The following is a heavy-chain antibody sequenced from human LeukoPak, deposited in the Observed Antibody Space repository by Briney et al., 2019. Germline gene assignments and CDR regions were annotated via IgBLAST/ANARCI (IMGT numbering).Heavy chain of an antibody. V-gene: IGHV4-59*01. CDR2: IYYSGST. D-gene: IGHD4-17*01. J-gene: IGHJ4*02. Sequence: PSQTLSLTCTVSGGSISSYYWSWIRQPPGKGLEWIGYIYYSGSTNYNPSLKSRVTISVDTSKNQFSLKLSSVTAADTAVYYCAREDYGDYVDYWGQGTLVTVSS. CDR1: GGSISSYY. CDR3: AREDYGDYVDY.